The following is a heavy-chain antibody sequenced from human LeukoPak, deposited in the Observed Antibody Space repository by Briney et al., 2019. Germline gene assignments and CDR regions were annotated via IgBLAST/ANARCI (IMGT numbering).Heavy chain of an antibody. V-gene: IGHV3-74*01. Sequence: PGGSLRLSCAASGFTFSSYWMHWVRQVPGKGLVWVSRINTGGSSTSYGGSVQGRFTISRGNSKNTLYLQMNSLRAEDTAVYYCAREDCSGGSCYPWHTMIPGYGKDVWGQGTTVTVSS. J-gene: IGHJ6*02. D-gene: IGHD2-15*01. CDR3: AREDCSGGSCYPWHTMIPGYGKDV. CDR1: GFTFSSYW. CDR2: INTGGSST.